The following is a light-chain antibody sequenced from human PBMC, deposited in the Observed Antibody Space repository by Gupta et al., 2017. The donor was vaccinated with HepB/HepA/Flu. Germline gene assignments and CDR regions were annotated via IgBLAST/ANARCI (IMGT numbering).Light chain of an antibody. CDR1: QSFNSW. CDR2: KAS. J-gene: IGKJ1*01. CDR3: QQKSNFSRT. Sequence: DIQMTQSPSTLSASLGETITITCRASQSFNSWLAWYQQKPGEAPKLLIHKASTLESGVPSRFSGSGSGTEFTLTISNLQPDYFATYYCQQKSNFSRTFGQGTKVEIK. V-gene: IGKV1-5*03.